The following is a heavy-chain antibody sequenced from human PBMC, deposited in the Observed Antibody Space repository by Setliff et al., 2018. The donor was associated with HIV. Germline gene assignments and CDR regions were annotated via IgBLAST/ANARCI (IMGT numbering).Heavy chain of an antibody. CDR3: ARVRGRGYYTLLYYFGD. J-gene: IGHJ4*02. D-gene: IGHD3-3*01. V-gene: IGHV3-11*01. CDR1: EFTFSDYS. CDR2: ITSSGTI. Sequence: PGGSLRLSCTASEFTFSDYSMSWVRRAPGKGLEWGSYITSSGTIYYADSVKGRFTISRDNAKNSLYLQMHSMRAEDTAVYYCARVRGRGYYTLLYYFGDWGQGTLFTVS.